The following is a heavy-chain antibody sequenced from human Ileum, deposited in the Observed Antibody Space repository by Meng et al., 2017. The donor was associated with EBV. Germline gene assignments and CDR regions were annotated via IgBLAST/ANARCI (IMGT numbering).Heavy chain of an antibody. V-gene: IGHV4-39*01. Sequence: QLQLHESCPGLVKPSEPLSLTCAVSVDAISSSNHWWGWIRQPPGKGLEWVGTIYYSGSTFYNPSLKSRVTISLDTSKNQFSLKVSSVTAADTAVYYCARRYYGVPFDNWGQGTLVTVSS. D-gene: IGHD3-3*01. CDR1: VDAISSSNHW. J-gene: IGHJ4*02. CDR2: IYYSGST. CDR3: ARRYYGVPFDN.